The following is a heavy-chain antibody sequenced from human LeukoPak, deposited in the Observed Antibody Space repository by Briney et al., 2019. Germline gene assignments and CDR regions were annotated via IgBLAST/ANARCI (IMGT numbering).Heavy chain of an antibody. Sequence: GGSLRLSCAASGFTFSSYEMNWVRQAPGKGLEWISIIYNGVTTYYADSVKGRFTISGDDSRNTVYLQMNSLRAEDTALYYCARHQEEATAAKYYFDYWGQGTLVTVSS. CDR2: IYNGVTT. D-gene: IGHD6-13*01. V-gene: IGHV3-66*04. CDR3: ARHQEEATAAKYYFDY. J-gene: IGHJ4*02. CDR1: GFTFSSYE.